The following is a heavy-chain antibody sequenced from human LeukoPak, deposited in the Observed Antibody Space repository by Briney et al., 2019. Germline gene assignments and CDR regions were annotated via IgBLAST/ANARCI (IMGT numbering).Heavy chain of an antibody. V-gene: IGHV3-20*04. J-gene: IGHJ6*03. D-gene: IGHD5-24*01. CDR1: GFTFSSYK. Sequence: PGGSLRLSCAASGFTFSSYKMIWVRQAPGKGLEWVSGIDWNGGSPVYVDSVKGRFTISRDNAKNSLYLQMNSLRAEDTAVYYCARDGIGDGYNRYYYYYYYMDVWGKGTTVTVSS. CDR2: IDWNGGSP. CDR3: ARDGIGDGYNRYYYYYYYMDV.